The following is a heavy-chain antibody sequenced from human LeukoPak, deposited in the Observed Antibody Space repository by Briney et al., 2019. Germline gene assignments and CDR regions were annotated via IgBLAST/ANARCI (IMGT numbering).Heavy chain of an antibody. V-gene: IGHV3-30*18. Sequence: PGRSLRLSCAASGLTFSSYGMHWVRQAPGKGLEWVAVISYDGSNKYYADSVKGRFTISRDNSKNTLYLQMNSLRAEDTAVYYCANGPGDYWGQGALVTVSS. D-gene: IGHD3-10*01. CDR1: GLTFSSYG. CDR3: ANGPGDY. CDR2: ISYDGSNK. J-gene: IGHJ4*02.